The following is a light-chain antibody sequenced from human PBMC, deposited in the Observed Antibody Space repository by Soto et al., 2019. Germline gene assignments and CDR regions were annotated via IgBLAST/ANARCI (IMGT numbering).Light chain of an antibody. J-gene: IGKJ1*01. CDR3: HQYDSWT. Sequence: EMVMTQSPATLSVSPGERATLSCRASQSVSSNLAWYQQKPGQAPRLLIYGASSRATGIPDRFSGSGSGTDFTLTISRLEPEDFAVYYCHQYDSWTFGQGTKVDI. CDR2: GAS. CDR1: QSVSSN. V-gene: IGKV3-20*01.